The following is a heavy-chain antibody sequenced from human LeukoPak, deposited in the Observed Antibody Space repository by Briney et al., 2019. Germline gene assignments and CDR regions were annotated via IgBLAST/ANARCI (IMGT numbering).Heavy chain of an antibody. J-gene: IGHJ4*02. Sequence: GASVKVSCKASGYTFTSYGISWVRQAPGQGLEWMGWISAYNGNTNYAQKLQGRVTMTTDTSTSTAYMELRSLRSDDTAVYYCARHRYGSSWYQPFDYWGQGTLVTVSS. CDR2: ISAYNGNT. D-gene: IGHD6-13*01. CDR3: ARHRYGSSWYQPFDY. CDR1: GYTFTSYG. V-gene: IGHV1-18*01.